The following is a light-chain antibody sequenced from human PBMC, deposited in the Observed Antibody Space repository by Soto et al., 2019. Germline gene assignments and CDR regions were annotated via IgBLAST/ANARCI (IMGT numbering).Light chain of an antibody. CDR1: SSDVGLYDY. CDR2: AVS. Sequence: QSVLTQPASVSGSPGQSITISCTGTSSDVGLYDYVSWYQQHPGKAPQLMIYAVSNRPSGVSNRFSASKSGNTASLFISGLQAEDEDDYYCSSYTSDSSYVFGSGTKVTVL. CDR3: SSYTSDSSYV. J-gene: IGLJ1*01. V-gene: IGLV2-14*01.